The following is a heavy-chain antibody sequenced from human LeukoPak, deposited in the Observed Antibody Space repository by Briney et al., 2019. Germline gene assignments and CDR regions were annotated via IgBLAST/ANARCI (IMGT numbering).Heavy chain of an antibody. J-gene: IGHJ4*02. D-gene: IGHD6-13*01. CDR1: GGSISSGNYF. V-gene: IGHV4-39*01. CDR2: MSYSGST. CDR3: ARRSSSQPPNY. Sequence: SQTLSLTCTVSGGSISSGNYFWSWIRQPPGKGLEWVGSMSYSGSTYYNPSLKSRVTISVDTSKNQFSLKLSSVTAADTAVYYCARRSSSQPPNYWGQGTLVTVSS.